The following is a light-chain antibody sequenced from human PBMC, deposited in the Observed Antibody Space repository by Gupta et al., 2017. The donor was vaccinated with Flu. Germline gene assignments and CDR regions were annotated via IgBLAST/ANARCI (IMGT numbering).Light chain of an antibody. J-gene: IGKJ2*01. CDR2: AAS. CDR1: QSISSY. CDR3: QQSYSTPYT. Sequence: DIQMTQSPSSLSASVGDRVTITCRASQSISSYLNWYEQKPGKAPKLLIYAASSLQSGVPSRFSGRGSGTDFTLTVTNLQPEDFATYYCQQSYSTPYTFGQGTKLEI. V-gene: IGKV1-39*01.